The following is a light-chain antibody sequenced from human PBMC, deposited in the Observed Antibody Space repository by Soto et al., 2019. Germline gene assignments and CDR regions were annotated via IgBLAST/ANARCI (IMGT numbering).Light chain of an antibody. Sequence: QSVLAQPSSVSGSPGQSITISCTGTSTDVGGYNYVSWYQHHPGKGPKLIIYEVSNRPSGVSDRFSGSKSGNKASLIISNLEAEDASDYYCGSYTSPDTKFVFGNGTKVT. CDR1: STDVGGYNY. V-gene: IGLV2-14*01. CDR2: EVS. J-gene: IGLJ1*01. CDR3: GSYTSPDTKFV.